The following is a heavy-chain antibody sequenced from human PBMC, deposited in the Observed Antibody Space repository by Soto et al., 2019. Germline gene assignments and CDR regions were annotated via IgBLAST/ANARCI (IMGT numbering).Heavy chain of an antibody. V-gene: IGHV1-46*01. CDR2: VNTNGGST. Sequence: QVQLVQSGAEVKEPGASVKISCKGSGYTFTNFYIHCVRQAPGQGHERMGIVNTNGGSTNYAQNFKGRITISRDTATSTVYMDLRSLRSEDTAGYYCARGLASGDYWGQGTLVTVSS. CDR1: GYTFTNFY. D-gene: IGHD6-6*01. CDR3: ARGLASGDY. J-gene: IGHJ4*02.